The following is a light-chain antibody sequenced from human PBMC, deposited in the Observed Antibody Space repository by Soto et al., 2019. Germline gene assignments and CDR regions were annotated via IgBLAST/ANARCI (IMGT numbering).Light chain of an antibody. J-gene: IGLJ3*02. CDR1: SSDVGGYNF. CDR3: CSYAGSYTLWV. CDR2: DVS. Sequence: QSALTQPRSVSGSPGQSVTISCTGTSSDVGGYNFVSWYRQHPGKAPKLIIYDVSKRPSGVPDRFSGSKSGNTASLTISGLQAEDEADYHCCSYAGSYTLWVFGGGTKVTVL. V-gene: IGLV2-11*01.